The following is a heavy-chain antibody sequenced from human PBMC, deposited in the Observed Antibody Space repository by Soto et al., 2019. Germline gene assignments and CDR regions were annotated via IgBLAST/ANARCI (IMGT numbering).Heavy chain of an antibody. J-gene: IGHJ6*02. D-gene: IGHD3-10*01. CDR2: IYYSGST. CDR1: GVSISSYY. V-gene: IGHV4-59*01. Sequence: PSETLSLTCTVSGVSISSYYWSWIRQPPGKGLEWIGYIYYSGSTNYNPSLKSRVTISVDTSKNQFSLKLSSVTAADTAVYYCAREGRITMVRTNYYYYGMDVWGQGTTVTVSS. CDR3: AREGRITMVRTNYYYYGMDV.